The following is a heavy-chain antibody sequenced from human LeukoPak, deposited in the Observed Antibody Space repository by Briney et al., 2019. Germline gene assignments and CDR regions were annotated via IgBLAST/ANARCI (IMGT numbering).Heavy chain of an antibody. D-gene: IGHD2-15*01. J-gene: IGHJ5*02. CDR2: IYHSGST. CDR3: ARAGRYCSGGSCGGWFDP. CDR1: GGSISSGGYS. Sequence: SQTLSLTCAVSGGSISSGGYSWSWIRQPPGKGLEWIGYIYHSGSTYYNPSLKSRVTIPVDRSKNQFSLKLSSVTAADTAVYYCARAGRYCSGGSCGGWFDPWGQGTLVTVSS. V-gene: IGHV4-30-2*01.